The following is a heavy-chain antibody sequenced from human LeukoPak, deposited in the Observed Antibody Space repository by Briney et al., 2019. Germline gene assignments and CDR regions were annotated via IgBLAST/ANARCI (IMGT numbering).Heavy chain of an antibody. CDR3: AKLTGTTPPY. Sequence: GRSLRLSCAASGFTFGSFGMHWVRQAPGKGLEWVAVIWYDGSNEYYADSVKGRFTISRDNSKNTVYLQMNSLRGEDTAVCYCAKLTGTTPPYWGQGNLVTVSS. V-gene: IGHV3-33*06. CDR2: IWYDGSNE. CDR1: GFTFGSFG. D-gene: IGHD1-20*01. J-gene: IGHJ1*01.